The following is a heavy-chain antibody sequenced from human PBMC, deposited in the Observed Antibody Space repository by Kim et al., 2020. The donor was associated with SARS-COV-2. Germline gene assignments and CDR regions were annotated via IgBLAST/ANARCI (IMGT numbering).Heavy chain of an antibody. J-gene: IGHJ4*02. Sequence: GGSLRLSCAASGFTFNDYGMHWVRQAPGKGPEWVAGISKDASSKEVADSVKGRFMISRDNSKSTLFLQLNSLKTEDTAMYYCAKEKDSSGAVDYWGQGALVTVSS. D-gene: IGHD3-10*01. V-gene: IGHV3-30*18. CDR1: GFTFNDYG. CDR3: AKEKDSSGAVDY. CDR2: ISKDASSK.